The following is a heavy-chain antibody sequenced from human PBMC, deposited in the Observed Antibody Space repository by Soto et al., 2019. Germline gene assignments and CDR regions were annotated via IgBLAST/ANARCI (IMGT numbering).Heavy chain of an antibody. J-gene: IGHJ6*02. D-gene: IGHD6-6*01. Sequence: SETLSLTCAVYGGSFSGYYWSWIRQPPGKGLEWIGEINHSGSTNYNPSLKSRVTISVDTSKNQFSLKLSSVTAADTAVYYCARVVRYYGMDVWGQGTTVTVS. CDR3: ARVVRYYGMDV. CDR2: INHSGST. CDR1: GGSFSGYY. V-gene: IGHV4-34*01.